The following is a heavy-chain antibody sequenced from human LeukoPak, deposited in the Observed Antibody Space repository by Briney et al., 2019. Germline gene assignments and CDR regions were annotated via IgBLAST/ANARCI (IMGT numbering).Heavy chain of an antibody. J-gene: IGHJ4*02. CDR3: ARGPYGDSVGY. CDR2: IYYSGST. Sequence: SETLSLTCTVSGGSISSYYWSWIRQPPGKGLEWIGHIYYSGSTNYNPSLKSRVTISVDTSKNQLSLKLSSVTAADTAVYYCARGPYGDSVGYWGQGTLVTVSS. V-gene: IGHV4-59*01. CDR1: GGSISSYY. D-gene: IGHD4-17*01.